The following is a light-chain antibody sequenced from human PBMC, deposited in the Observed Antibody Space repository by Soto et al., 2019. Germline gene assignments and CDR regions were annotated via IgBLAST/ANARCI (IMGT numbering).Light chain of an antibody. V-gene: IGKV3-11*01. CDR2: DAS. CDR1: QSVSSS. J-gene: IGKJ4*01. Sequence: EIVLTQSPATLSLSPGETATLSCRASQSVSSSLAWYQQTPGQTPRLLIYDASNRATGIPARFSGSGSVTDFTLTVSSLEPEDCAVYYCQQRSSWPLTFGGGTKVEIK. CDR3: QQRSSWPLT.